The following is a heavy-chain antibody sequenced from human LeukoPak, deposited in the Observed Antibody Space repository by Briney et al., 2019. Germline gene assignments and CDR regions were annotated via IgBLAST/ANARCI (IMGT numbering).Heavy chain of an antibody. V-gene: IGHV3-66*01. CDR2: IYSGGST. Sequence: PGGSLRLSCAASGFTVSSNYMSWVRQAPGKGPEWVSVIYSGGSTYYADSVKGRFTISRDNSKNTLYLQMNSLRAEDTAVYYCASTFYGDSPPYWGQGTLVTVSS. CDR1: GFTVSSNY. J-gene: IGHJ4*02. D-gene: IGHD4-17*01. CDR3: ASTFYGDSPPY.